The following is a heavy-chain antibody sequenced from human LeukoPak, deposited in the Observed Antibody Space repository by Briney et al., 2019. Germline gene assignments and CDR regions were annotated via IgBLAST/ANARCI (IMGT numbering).Heavy chain of an antibody. CDR2: ISSSASSR. CDR3: ARETPSAFNF. V-gene: IGHV3-48*03. Sequence: GGSLRLSCTASGFTFSSYEMNWVRQAPGKGLEWVSYISSSASSRYYADSVQGRFTISRDNAKNSLYLQMSSLRVEDMAIYYCARETPSAFNFWGQGTMVTVSS. D-gene: IGHD2-15*01. CDR1: GFTFSSYE. J-gene: IGHJ3*01.